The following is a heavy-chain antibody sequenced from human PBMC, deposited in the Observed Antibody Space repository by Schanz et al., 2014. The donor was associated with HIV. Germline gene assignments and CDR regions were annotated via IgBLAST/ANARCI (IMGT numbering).Heavy chain of an antibody. Sequence: QVQLVESGGGLVEPGGSLRLSCAASGFIFSSYGMHWVRQAPGKGLEWVAVIWYDGSNKYYADSVKGRFTISRDNARNSLYLQLNSLRAEDTAVYYCARSPWLRDDGLDIWGQGTMVTVSS. CDR2: IWYDGSNK. CDR3: ARSPWLRDDGLDI. J-gene: IGHJ3*02. CDR1: GFIFSSYG. V-gene: IGHV3-33*01. D-gene: IGHD6-19*01.